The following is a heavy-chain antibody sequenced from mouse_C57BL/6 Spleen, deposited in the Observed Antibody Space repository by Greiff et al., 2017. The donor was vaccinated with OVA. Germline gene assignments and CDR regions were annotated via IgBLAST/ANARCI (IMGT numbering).Heavy chain of an antibody. Sequence: QVQLKQPGAELVQPGASVKMSCKASGYTFTSYWLTWVKQRPGQGLEWIGDIYPGSGSTNYNEKFKSKATLTVDTSSSTAYMQRSSLTSEDSAVYYCARVVEYYAMDYWGQGTSGTVAS. J-gene: IGHJ4*01. V-gene: IGHV1-55*01. CDR1: GYTFTSYW. D-gene: IGHD1-1*01. CDR2: IYPGSGST. CDR3: ARVVEYYAMDY.